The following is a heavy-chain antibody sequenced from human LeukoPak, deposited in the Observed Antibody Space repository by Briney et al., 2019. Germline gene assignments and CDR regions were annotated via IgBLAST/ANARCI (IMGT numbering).Heavy chain of an antibody. CDR3: ARERSLNTASLGY. V-gene: IGHV3-23*01. Sequence: AGGSLRLSCTASGFTFGSYVMRWVRQAPGKGLEWVSTISGSAGSTHYADSVKGRFTISRDNSNNTLYLQMYSLRAEDTALYYCARERSLNTASLGYWGHGTLVTVSS. CDR2: ISGSAGST. CDR1: GFTFGSYV. J-gene: IGHJ4*01. D-gene: IGHD5-18*01.